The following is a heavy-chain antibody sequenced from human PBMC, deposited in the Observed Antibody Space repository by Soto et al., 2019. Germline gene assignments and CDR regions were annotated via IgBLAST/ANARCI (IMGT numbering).Heavy chain of an antibody. CDR1: GGSISSSSYY. Sequence: QLQLQESGPGLVKPSETLSLTCTVSGGSISSSSYYWGWIRQPPGKGLEWIGSIYYSGSTYYNPSLKSRVTISVETSKNQFSLKLSSVTAADTAVYYCASQLADSSGWYFDYWGQGTLVTVSS. D-gene: IGHD6-19*01. CDR3: ASQLADSSGWYFDY. CDR2: IYYSGST. V-gene: IGHV4-39*01. J-gene: IGHJ4*02.